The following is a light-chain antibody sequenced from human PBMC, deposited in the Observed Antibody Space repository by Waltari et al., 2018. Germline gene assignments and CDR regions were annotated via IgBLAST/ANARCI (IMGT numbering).Light chain of an antibody. V-gene: IGKV1-5*03. CDR2: KAS. J-gene: IGKJ4*01. Sequence: GDRVTITCRASQSITNWLAWYQQKPGKAPKLLIYKASTLESGVPSRFSGSGSGTEFTLTISSLQAEDVAVYYCQQYYSFPLTFGGGTKVEIK. CDR1: QSITNW. CDR3: QQYYSFPLT.